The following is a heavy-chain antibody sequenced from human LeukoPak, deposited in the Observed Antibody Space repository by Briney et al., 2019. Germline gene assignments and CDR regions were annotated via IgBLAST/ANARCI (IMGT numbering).Heavy chain of an antibody. J-gene: IGHJ3*02. CDR1: GFTFSDYY. V-gene: IGHV3-66*01. CDR2: IYSGGST. Sequence: GGSLRLSCAASGFTFSDYYMSWIRQAPGKGLEWGSVIYSGGSTYYADSVKGRVTISRDNSKNTLYLQMNSLRAEDTAVYYCARDRELRYFDWVYAFDIWGQGTMVTVSS. CDR3: ARDRELRYFDWVYAFDI. D-gene: IGHD3-9*01.